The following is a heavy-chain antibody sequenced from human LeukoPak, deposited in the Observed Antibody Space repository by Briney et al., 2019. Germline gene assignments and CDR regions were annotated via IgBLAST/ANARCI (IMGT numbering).Heavy chain of an antibody. CDR2: IIPIYGTA. D-gene: IGHD5-24*01. J-gene: IGHJ4*02. Sequence: SVKVSCKASGGTFSSYAISWVRQAPGQGLEWMGGIIPIYGTANYAQKFQGRVTITTDESTSTAYMELSSLRSEDTAVYYCARSRDGYNWAFDYWGQGTLVTVSS. CDR3: ARSRDGYNWAFDY. V-gene: IGHV1-69*05. CDR1: GGTFSSYA.